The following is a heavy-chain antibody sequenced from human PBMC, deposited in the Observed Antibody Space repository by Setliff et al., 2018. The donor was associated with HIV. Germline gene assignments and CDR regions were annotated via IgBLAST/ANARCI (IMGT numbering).Heavy chain of an antibody. Sequence: ASVTVSCKASGYSFTGHSVHWLRQAPGLGPEWLAVINTRKGDAIVARNFQGRVTLARDTSTNTVYMELISLTSEDTAVYYCARDRVFGVTFPVYCFDTWGQGTRVTVSS. CDR2: INTRKGDA. V-gene: IGHV1-46*01. CDR1: GYSFTGHS. D-gene: IGHD3-3*01. J-gene: IGHJ4*02. CDR3: ARDRVFGVTFPVYCFDT.